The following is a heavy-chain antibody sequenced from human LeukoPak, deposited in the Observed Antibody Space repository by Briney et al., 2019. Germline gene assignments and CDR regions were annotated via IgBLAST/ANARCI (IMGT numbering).Heavy chain of an antibody. D-gene: IGHD6-19*01. CDR2: IQQDGSEK. V-gene: IGHV3-7*01. Sequence: GGSLRLSCAASGFTFSDHGMHWVRQAPGKGLQWVANIQQDGSEKYYVDSVKGRFTISRDNAKNSLYLQMNSLRAEDTAVYYCARDSRPRRGSGWYNNFDYWGQGTLVTVSS. CDR1: GFTFSDHG. CDR3: ARDSRPRRGSGWYNNFDY. J-gene: IGHJ4*02.